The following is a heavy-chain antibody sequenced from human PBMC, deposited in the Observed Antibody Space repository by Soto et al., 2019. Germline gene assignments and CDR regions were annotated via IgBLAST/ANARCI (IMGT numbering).Heavy chain of an antibody. CDR2: IYPGDSDT. V-gene: IGHV5-51*01. CDR3: ARSADVAAAGTYYYYYYGMDV. J-gene: IGHJ6*02. CDR1: GYSFTSYW. D-gene: IGHD6-13*01. Sequence: GESLKISCEGSGYSFTSYWIGWVRQMPGKGLEWMGIIYPGDSDTRYSPSFQGQVTISADKSISTAYLQWSSLKASDTAMYYCARSADVAAAGTYYYYYYGMDVWGQGTTVTVSS.